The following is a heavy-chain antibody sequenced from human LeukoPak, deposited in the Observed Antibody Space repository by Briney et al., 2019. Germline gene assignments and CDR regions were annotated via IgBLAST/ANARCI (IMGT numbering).Heavy chain of an antibody. CDR2: ISYDGSNK. Sequence: PGGSLRLSRAASGFTFSSYAMHWVRQAPGKGLEWVAVISYDGSNKYYADSVKGRFTISRDNSKNTLYLQMNSLRAEDTAVYHCARGLVGTEYFQHWGQGTLVTVSS. D-gene: IGHD2-8*02. CDR1: GFTFSSYA. J-gene: IGHJ1*01. CDR3: ARGLVGTEYFQH. V-gene: IGHV3-30*04.